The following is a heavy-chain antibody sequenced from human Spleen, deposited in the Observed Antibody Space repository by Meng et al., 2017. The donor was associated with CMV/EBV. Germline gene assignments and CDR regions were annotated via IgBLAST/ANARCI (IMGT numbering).Heavy chain of an antibody. D-gene: IGHD4-11*01. J-gene: IGHJ4*02. Sequence: SGDAFTSYARNWVRRAPRHTLEWMGWINVGNDNTEYSQMFQGRITISSATFASTVYMALSILRTDDTALYYCACGSMNWHYRGNIDFWGQGTLVTVSS. V-gene: IGHV1-3*01. CDR2: INVGNDNT. CDR1: GDAFTSYA. CDR3: ACGSMNWHYRGNIDF.